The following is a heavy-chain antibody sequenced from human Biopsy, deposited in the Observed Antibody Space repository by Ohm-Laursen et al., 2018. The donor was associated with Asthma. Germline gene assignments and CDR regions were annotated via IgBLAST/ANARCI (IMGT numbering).Heavy chain of an antibody. CDR3: ARQKLVAAEGPFEM. CDR1: GGSISSYY. D-gene: IGHD1-26*01. CDR2: IYKSGQV. Sequence: SETLSLTCTVSGGSISSYYWSWIRQPPGKGLEWIGNIYKSGQVYYNLSLKSRVTISVDTSKNQFSLQLRSVTAADTAVYYCARQKLVAAEGPFEMWGQGTMVIVSS. V-gene: IGHV4-59*04. J-gene: IGHJ3*02.